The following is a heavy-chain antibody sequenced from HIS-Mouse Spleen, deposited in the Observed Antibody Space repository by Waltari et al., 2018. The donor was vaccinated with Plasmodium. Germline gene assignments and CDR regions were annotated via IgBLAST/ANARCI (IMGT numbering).Heavy chain of an antibody. Sequence: VQLVQSGAEVKKPGASVKVSCKASGYTFTGYYMHWVRQAPGQGLEWMGWINPNSGGTHYAQKFQGRVTMTRDTSISTAYMELSRLRSDDTAVYYCARVLGYKAAAGTFVEYFQHWGQGTLVTVSS. J-gene: IGHJ1*01. D-gene: IGHD6-13*01. CDR3: ARVLGYKAAAGTFVEYFQH. CDR2: INPNSGGT. V-gene: IGHV1-2*02. CDR1: GYTFTGYY.